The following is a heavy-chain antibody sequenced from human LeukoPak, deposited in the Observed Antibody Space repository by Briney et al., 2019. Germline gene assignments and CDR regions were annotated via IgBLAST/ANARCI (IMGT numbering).Heavy chain of an antibody. CDR1: GYTFTSYD. V-gene: IGHV1-8*03. CDR3: ARVYYDFWSGFDPRSAFDI. J-gene: IGHJ3*02. Sequence: ASVKVSCKASGYTFTSYDINWVRQATGQGLEWMGWMNPNSGNTGYAQKFQGRVTITRNTSISTAYMELSSLRSEDTVVYYCARVYYDFWSGFDPRSAFDIWGQGTMVTVSS. CDR2: MNPNSGNT. D-gene: IGHD3-3*01.